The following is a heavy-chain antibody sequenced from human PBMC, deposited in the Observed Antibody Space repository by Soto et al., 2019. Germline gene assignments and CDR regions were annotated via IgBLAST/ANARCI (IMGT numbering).Heavy chain of an antibody. J-gene: IGHJ4*02. Sequence: PVGSLRLSCAASGFTFSNAWMSWVRQAPGKGLEWVGRIKSKTDGGTADYAAPVKGRFTISRDASKNTLYLQMNSLKTEDTAVYYCTITERDTAMAPPGDYWRQGTLVPVPS. CDR3: TITERDTAMAPPGDY. CDR2: IKSKTDGGTA. CDR1: GFTFSNAW. V-gene: IGHV3-15*01. D-gene: IGHD5-18*01.